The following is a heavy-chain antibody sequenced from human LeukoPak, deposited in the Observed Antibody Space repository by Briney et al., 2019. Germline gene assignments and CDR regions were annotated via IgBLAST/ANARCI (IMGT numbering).Heavy chain of an antibody. V-gene: IGHV3-53*01. Sequence: GGSLRLSCAASGFTVSSNYMSWVRQAPGKGLEWVSVIYSGGSTYYAASVKGRFTISRDNSKNTLYLQMNSLRAEDTAVYYCARLAAVAGHFDYWGQGTLVTVSS. CDR2: IYSGGST. CDR3: ARLAAVAGHFDY. J-gene: IGHJ4*02. D-gene: IGHD6-19*01. CDR1: GFTVSSNY.